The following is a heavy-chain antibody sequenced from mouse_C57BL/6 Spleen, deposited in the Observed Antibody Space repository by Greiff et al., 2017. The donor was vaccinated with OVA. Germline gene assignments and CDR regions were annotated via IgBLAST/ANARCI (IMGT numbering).Heavy chain of an antibody. D-gene: IGHD1-1*01. CDR1: GFTFTNTY. V-gene: IGHV14-3*01. CDR3: ALYGGSYDWYFDV. Sequence: EVKVVESVAELVRPGASVKLSCTASGFTFTNTYMHWVKQRPEQGLEWIGRIDPANGNTKYAPKFQGKATITADTASNTAYLQLSSLTSEDTAVYYCALYGGSYDWYFDVWGTGTTVTVSS. J-gene: IGHJ1*03. CDR2: IDPANGNT.